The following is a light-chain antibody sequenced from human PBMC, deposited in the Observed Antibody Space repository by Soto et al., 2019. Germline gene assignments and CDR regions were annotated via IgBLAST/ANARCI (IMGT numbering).Light chain of an antibody. CDR2: DVS. V-gene: IGLV2-14*01. CDR3: SSYTSSNSHVI. J-gene: IGLJ2*01. Sequence: QSVLTQPASVSGSPGQSITISCTGTISDIGGYNYVSWYQQHPGKAPKLMIYDVSNRPSGASNRFSGSKSGNTASLTISGLQAEDEADYYCSSYTSSNSHVIFGGGTQLTVL. CDR1: ISDIGGYNY.